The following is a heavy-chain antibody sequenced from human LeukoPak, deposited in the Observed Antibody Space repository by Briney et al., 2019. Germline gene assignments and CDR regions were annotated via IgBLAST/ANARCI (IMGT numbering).Heavy chain of an antibody. J-gene: IGHJ4*02. V-gene: IGHV4-38-2*02. CDR3: ARGPSTHYYGSGNYSYFDY. CDR2: IYHSGST. D-gene: IGHD3-10*01. CDR1: GYSISSGYY. Sequence: PSETLSLTCTVSGYSISSGYYWGWIRQPPGKGLEWIGSIYHSGSTYYNPSLKSRVTISVDTSKNQFSLKLSSVTAADTAVYYCARGPSTHYYGSGNYSYFDYWAREPWSPSPQ.